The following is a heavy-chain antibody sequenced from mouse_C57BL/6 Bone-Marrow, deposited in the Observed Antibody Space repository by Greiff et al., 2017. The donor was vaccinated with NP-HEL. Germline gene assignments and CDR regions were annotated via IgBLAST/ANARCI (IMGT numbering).Heavy chain of an antibody. Sequence: DVQLQQSGAELVRPGASVKLSCTASGFNIKDDYMHWVKQRPEQGLEWIGWIDPENGDTEYASKFQGKATITADTSSNTSYQQLSSLTSEDTADYYCTAPTAHADYWGQGTTLTVSS. CDR3: TAPTAHADY. D-gene: IGHD3-2*02. J-gene: IGHJ2*01. V-gene: IGHV14-4*01. CDR2: IDPENGDT. CDR1: GFNIKDDY.